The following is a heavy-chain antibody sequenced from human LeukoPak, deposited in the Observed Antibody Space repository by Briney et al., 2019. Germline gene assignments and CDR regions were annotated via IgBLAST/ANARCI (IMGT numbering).Heavy chain of an antibody. J-gene: IGHJ5*02. Sequence: QTGGSLRLSCAASGFTFSSYEMNWVRQAPGKGLEWVSYISSSGSTIYYADSVKGRFTISRDNAKNSLYLQMNSLRAEDTAVYYCAREGIAAAAENWFDPWGQGTLVTVSS. CDR3: AREGIAAAAENWFDP. V-gene: IGHV3-48*03. D-gene: IGHD6-13*01. CDR2: ISSSGSTI. CDR1: GFTFSSYE.